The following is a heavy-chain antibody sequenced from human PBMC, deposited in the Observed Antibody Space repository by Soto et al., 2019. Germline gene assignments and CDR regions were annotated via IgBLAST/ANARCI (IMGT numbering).Heavy chain of an antibody. CDR3: ARRLTTTVTAIGY. Sequence: GGSLRLSCTVSGFTFSSFAIQWVRQAPGKGLEWVAAISDDGTNKYTADSVKGRFTISRDNSRNTVYLQVNSLRIEDTAVDYCARRLTTTVTAIGYWGQGTPVTVSS. J-gene: IGHJ4*02. D-gene: IGHD2-21*02. V-gene: IGHV3-30*04. CDR1: GFTFSSFA. CDR2: ISDDGTNK.